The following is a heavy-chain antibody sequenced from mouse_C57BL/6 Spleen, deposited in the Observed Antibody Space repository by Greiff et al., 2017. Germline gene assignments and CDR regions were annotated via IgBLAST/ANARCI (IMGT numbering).Heavy chain of an antibody. CDR3: ARGWEAMDY. Sequence: VKLMESGAELARPGASVKMSCKASGYTFTSYTMHWVKQRPGQGLEWIGYINPSSGYTKYNQKFKDKATLTADKSSSTAYMQLSSLTSEDSAVYYCARGWEAMDYWGQGTSVTVSS. D-gene: IGHD3-3*01. CDR1: GYTFTSYT. J-gene: IGHJ4*01. CDR2: INPSSGYT. V-gene: IGHV1-4*01.